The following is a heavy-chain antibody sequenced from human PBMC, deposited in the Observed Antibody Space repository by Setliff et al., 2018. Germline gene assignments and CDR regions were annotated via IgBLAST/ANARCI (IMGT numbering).Heavy chain of an antibody. J-gene: IGHJ3*02. Sequence: ASVKVSCKASGYTFTSYGISWVRQAPGQGLEWMGWISAYNGNTNYAQKLQGRVTMTTDTSISTAYMELSRLRSDDTAVYYCASRGYSYDDAFDIWGQGTMVTVSS. CDR2: ISAYNGNT. V-gene: IGHV1-18*01. CDR3: ASRGYSYDDAFDI. CDR1: GYTFTSYG. D-gene: IGHD5-18*01.